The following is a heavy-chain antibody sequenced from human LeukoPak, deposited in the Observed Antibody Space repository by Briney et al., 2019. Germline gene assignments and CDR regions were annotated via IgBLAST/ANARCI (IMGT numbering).Heavy chain of an antibody. CDR2: IYYSGST. CDR1: GGSISSYY. Sequence: SETLSLTCTVSGGSISSYYWSSIRQPPGKGLEWIGYIYYSGSTNYNPPLKSRVTISVDTSKNQFSLKLSSVTAADTAVYYCARDRNPGEYDYWGQGTLVTVSS. V-gene: IGHV4-59*01. J-gene: IGHJ4*02. D-gene: IGHD3-16*01. CDR3: ARDRNPGEYDY.